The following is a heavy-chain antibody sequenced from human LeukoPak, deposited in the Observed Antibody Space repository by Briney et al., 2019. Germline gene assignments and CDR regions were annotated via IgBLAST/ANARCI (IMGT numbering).Heavy chain of an antibody. Sequence: SETLTLTCIVSGGSISSISSNNYHWGWIRQPPGKGLEWIGSIYYSGSTYYNPSLKSRVTISVDTSKNQFSLKLSSVTAADTALYCCARAMRVVTAHGIDVSGQGTPVTVSS. CDR1: GGSISSISSNNYH. CDR2: IYYSGST. CDR3: ARAMRVVTAHGIDV. D-gene: IGHD4-23*01. V-gene: IGHV4-39*01. J-gene: IGHJ6*02.